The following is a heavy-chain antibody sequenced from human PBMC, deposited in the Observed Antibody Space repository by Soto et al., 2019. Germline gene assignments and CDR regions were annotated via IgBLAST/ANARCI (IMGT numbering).Heavy chain of an antibody. CDR1: GDADTNYV. D-gene: IGHD3-16*02. CDR2: IFPKFGTT. CDR3: EAEMTFGKLSVV. V-gene: IGHV1-69*13. Sequence: ASVKVSCKASGDADTNYVISWVRQAPGQGLEWMGGIFPKFGTTYSAQKLQDRLTITADESTSTVYMQLSSLRLDDTAVYYCEAEMTFGKLSVVWGQGTTVTVSS. J-gene: IGHJ6*02.